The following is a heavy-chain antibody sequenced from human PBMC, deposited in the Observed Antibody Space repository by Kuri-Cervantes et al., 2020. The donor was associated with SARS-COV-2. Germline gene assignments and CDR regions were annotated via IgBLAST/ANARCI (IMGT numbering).Heavy chain of an antibody. CDR3: ASEEIVAVRGKNYYYYYMDV. CDR1: GGTFSSYA. D-gene: IGHD3-22*01. J-gene: IGHJ6*03. Sequence: SVKVSCKASGGTFSSYAISWVRQAPGQGLERMGRIIPIFGTANYAQKFQGRVTITADESTSTAYMELSSLRSEDTAGYYCASEEIVAVRGKNYYYYYMDVWGKGTTVTVSS. CDR2: IIPIFGTA. V-gene: IGHV1-69*13.